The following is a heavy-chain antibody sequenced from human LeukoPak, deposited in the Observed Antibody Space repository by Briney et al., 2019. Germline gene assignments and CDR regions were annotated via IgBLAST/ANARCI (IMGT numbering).Heavy chain of an antibody. CDR3: ARDHHYYDSNGHFGY. J-gene: IGHJ4*02. CDR1: GYTFANYG. Sequence: GASVKVSCKASGYTFANYGISWVRQAPGQGLEWMAWISVNNGDTKYAQKFQGRVTVTTDTSTSTVYMELRSLTSDDTAVYYCARDHHYYDSNGHFGYWGQGTQVTVSS. D-gene: IGHD3-22*01. CDR2: ISVNNGDT. V-gene: IGHV1-18*01.